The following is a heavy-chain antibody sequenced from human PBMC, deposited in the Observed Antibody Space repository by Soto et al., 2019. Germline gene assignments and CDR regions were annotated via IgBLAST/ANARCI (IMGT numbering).Heavy chain of an antibody. D-gene: IGHD1-20*01. CDR1: GFTLSSYS. CDR3: ASGGAYKIDY. J-gene: IGHJ4*02. V-gene: IGHV3-48*02. CDR2: ISSSSSTI. Sequence: EVQLVESGGGLVQPGGSLRLSCAASGFTLSSYSMNWVRQAPGKGLEWVSYISSSSSTIYYADSVKGRFTISRDNAKNSLWLQMNSLRDEDTAVYYCASGGAYKIDYWVPGTLVTVSS.